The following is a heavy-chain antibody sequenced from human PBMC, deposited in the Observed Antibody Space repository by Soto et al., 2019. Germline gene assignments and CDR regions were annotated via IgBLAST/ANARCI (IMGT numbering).Heavy chain of an antibody. CDR2: INAGNGNA. Sequence: ASVKVSCKASGYTFTNYAMHWVRQAPGQRLEWMGWINAGNGNAAYSQKFQDRVTITRNTSASTAYMELNNLRSEDTAAYYCARVGYNWNYLAYWGQGTLVTVSS. CDR3: ARVGYNWNYLAY. D-gene: IGHD1-1*01. J-gene: IGHJ4*02. V-gene: IGHV1-3*01. CDR1: GYTFTNYA.